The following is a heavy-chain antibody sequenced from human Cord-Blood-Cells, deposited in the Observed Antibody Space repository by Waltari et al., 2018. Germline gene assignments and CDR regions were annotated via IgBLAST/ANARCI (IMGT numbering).Heavy chain of an antibody. CDR1: GFTFSSYA. V-gene: IGHV3-30*04. J-gene: IGHJ4*02. CDR2: ISYDGSNK. Sequence: QVQLVESGGGVVQPGRSLRLSCAASGFTFSSYAMHLVRQAPGKGLEWVAVISYDGSNKYYADSVKGRFTISRDNSKNTLYLQMNSLRAEDTAVYYCARDSAGRPDYWGQGTLVTVSS. CDR3: ARDSAGRPDY. D-gene: IGHD6-13*01.